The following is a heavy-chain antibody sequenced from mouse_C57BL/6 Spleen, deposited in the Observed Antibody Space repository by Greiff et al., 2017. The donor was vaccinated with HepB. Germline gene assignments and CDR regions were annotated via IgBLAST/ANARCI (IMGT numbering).Heavy chain of an antibody. CDR3: TTVLYYGSSSFAY. D-gene: IGHD1-1*01. J-gene: IGHJ3*01. CDR2: IDPENGDT. V-gene: IGHV14-4*01. CDR1: GFNIKDDY. Sequence: EVQLQQSGAELVRPGASVKLSCTASGFNIKDDYMHWVKQRPEQGLEWIGWIDPENGDTEYASKFQGKATITADTSSNTAYLQLSSLTSEDTAVYYCTTVLYYGSSSFAYWGQGTLVTVSA.